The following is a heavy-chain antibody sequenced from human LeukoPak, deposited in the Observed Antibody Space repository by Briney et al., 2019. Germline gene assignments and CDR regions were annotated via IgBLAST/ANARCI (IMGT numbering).Heavy chain of an antibody. CDR1: GGSISSYY. CDR2: IYYSGST. J-gene: IGHJ4*02. D-gene: IGHD3-22*01. CDR3: ARDGLYYDSSGLLL. V-gene: IGHV4-59*01. Sequence: SETLSLTCTVSGGSISSYYWSWIRQPPGKGLEWIGYIYYSGSTNYNPSLTSRVTISVDTSKNQFSLKLSSVTAADTAVYYCARDGLYYDSSGLLLWGQGTLVTVSS.